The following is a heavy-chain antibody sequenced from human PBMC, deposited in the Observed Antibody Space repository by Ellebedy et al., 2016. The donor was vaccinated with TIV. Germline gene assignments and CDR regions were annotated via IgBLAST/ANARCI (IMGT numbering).Heavy chain of an antibody. CDR3: AKESSTSGMDV. CDR1: GFTFSSYD. V-gene: IGHV3-13*01. J-gene: IGHJ6*02. Sequence: GGSLRLXCAASGFTFSSYDMHWVRQATGKGLEWVSAIGTAGDTYYPGSVKGRFTISRENAKNSLYLQMNSLRAGDTAVYYCAKESSTSGMDVWGQGTTVTVSS. D-gene: IGHD5/OR15-5a*01. CDR2: IGTAGDT.